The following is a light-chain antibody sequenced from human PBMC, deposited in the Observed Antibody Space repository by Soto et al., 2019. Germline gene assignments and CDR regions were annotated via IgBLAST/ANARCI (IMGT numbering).Light chain of an antibody. CDR2: GAS. Sequence: EIVMTQSPATLSVSPGERATLSCRASQSVSSDLAWYHQKPGQAPRLLIYGASTRATGIPARFSGSGSGTEFTLTINSLQSEDFAVYYCQQYNNWPPEVTFGQGTRLEIK. CDR1: QSVSSD. V-gene: IGKV3-15*01. J-gene: IGKJ5*01. CDR3: QQYNNWPPEVT.